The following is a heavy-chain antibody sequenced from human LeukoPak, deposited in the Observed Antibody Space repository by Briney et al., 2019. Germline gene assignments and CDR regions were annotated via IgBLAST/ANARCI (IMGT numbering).Heavy chain of an antibody. J-gene: IGHJ4*02. CDR2: IYYSGST. V-gene: IGHV4-39*01. CDR3: ASLRERSYYARGFDY. CDR1: GGSIGSSSYY. Sequence: SEALSLTCTVSGGSIGSSSYYWGWIRQPPGKGLAWIGSIYYSGSTYYNPSLKSRVTISVDTSKNQFSLKLSSVTAADTAVYYCASLRERSYYARGFDYWGQGTPVTVSS. D-gene: IGHD1-26*01.